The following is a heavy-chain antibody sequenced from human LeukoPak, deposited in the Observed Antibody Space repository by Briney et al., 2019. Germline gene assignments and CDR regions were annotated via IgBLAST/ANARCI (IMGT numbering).Heavy chain of an antibody. CDR3: ARHESIAADPGWFDP. D-gene: IGHD6-13*01. CDR1: GGSPSGSIYY. Sequence: SESLSLTRTVSGGSPSGSIYYWGWVRQPPGKGLEWIGSIYYSGSTYSDPSMRSLVTICVDTNKNLFSLRLSSGTADDTAVYCGARHESIAADPGWFDPWGQGTLVTVSS. J-gene: IGHJ5*02. V-gene: IGHV4-39*01. CDR2: IYYSGST.